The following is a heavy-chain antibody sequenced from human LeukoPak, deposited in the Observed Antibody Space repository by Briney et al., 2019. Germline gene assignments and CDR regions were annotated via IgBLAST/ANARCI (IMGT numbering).Heavy chain of an antibody. V-gene: IGHV4-30-2*01. CDR3: ARSDSANYYGSGSPEGWFDP. CDR2: IYHSGST. Sequence: SQTLSLTCTVSGGSISSGGYYWSCIRQPPGKGLEWIGYIYHSGSTYYNPSLKSRVTISVDRSKNQFSLKLSSVTAADTAVYYCARSDSANYYGSGSPEGWFDPWGQGTLVTVSS. D-gene: IGHD3-10*01. J-gene: IGHJ5*02. CDR1: GGSISSGGYY.